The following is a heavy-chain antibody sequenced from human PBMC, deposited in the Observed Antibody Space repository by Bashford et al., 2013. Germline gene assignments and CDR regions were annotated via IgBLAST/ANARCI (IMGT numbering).Heavy chain of an antibody. D-gene: IGHD3-10*01. Sequence: WVRQAAGKGLEWIGSISFGGSTFYNPSLRSRLTISKDTSKNQFSLTLRSGTAADTAVYYCARHIYKGVVRGVYDYWGQGTLVTVSS. J-gene: IGHJ4*02. CDR3: ARHIYKGVVRGVYDY. V-gene: IGHV4-39*01. CDR2: ISFGGST.